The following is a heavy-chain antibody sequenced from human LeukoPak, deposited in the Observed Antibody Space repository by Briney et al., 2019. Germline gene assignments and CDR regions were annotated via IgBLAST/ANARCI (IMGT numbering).Heavy chain of an antibody. CDR2: IYHGGST. V-gene: IGHV4-38-2*01. D-gene: IGHD6-13*01. J-gene: IGHJ4*02. CDR3: ARHFRSWHFLDY. Sequence: SETLSLTCAVSGYSISSGYYWGWIRQPPGKGLEWIGSIYHGGSTYYNPSLKSRVTISVDTSKNQFSLKLSSVTAADTAVYYCARHFRSWHFLDYWGQGTLVTVSS. CDR1: GYSISSGYY.